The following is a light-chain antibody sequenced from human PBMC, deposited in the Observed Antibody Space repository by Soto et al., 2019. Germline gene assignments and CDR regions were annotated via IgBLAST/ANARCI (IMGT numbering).Light chain of an antibody. CDR1: QSVTNY. Sequence: EIVLRQSPATLSLSPGERAALSCRASQSVTNYLAWYQQKPGQAPRLLIYAASTRATGIPDRFSGSGSGTDFTLTISRLEPEDFAVYYCQQYGTSSGLLTFGPGTKVDIK. CDR2: AAS. V-gene: IGKV3-20*01. CDR3: QQYGTSSGLLT. J-gene: IGKJ3*01.